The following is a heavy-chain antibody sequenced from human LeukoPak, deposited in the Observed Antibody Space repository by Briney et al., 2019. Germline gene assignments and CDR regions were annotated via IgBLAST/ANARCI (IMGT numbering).Heavy chain of an antibody. CDR1: GFSFSTYS. J-gene: IGHJ2*01. Sequence: GGSPRLSCAASGFSFSTYSMNWVRQAPGKGLEWVSSISSSSSYIYYADSVKGRFTISRDNAKNSLYLQMNSLRAEDTAVYYCARDLYCAGDCSLGYFDLWGRGTLVTVSS. CDR2: ISSSSSYI. V-gene: IGHV3-21*06. CDR3: ARDLYCAGDCSLGYFDL. D-gene: IGHD2-21*02.